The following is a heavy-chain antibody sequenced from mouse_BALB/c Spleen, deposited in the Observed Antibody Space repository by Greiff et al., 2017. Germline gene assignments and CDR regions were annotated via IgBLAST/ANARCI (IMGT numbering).Heavy chain of an antibody. D-gene: IGHD3-2*02. Sequence: QVQLQHSGAELAKPGASVKMSCKASGYTFTSYWMHWVKQRPGQGLEWIGYINPSTGYTEYNQKFKDKATLTADKSSSTAYMQLSSLTSEDSAVYYCAQGEFAYWGQGTLVTVSA. CDR3: AQGEFAY. V-gene: IGHV1-7*01. CDR1: GYTFTSYW. J-gene: IGHJ3*01. CDR2: INPSTGYT.